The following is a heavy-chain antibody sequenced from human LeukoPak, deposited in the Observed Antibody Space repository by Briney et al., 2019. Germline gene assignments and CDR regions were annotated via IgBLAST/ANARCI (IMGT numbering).Heavy chain of an antibody. V-gene: IGHV3-30*18. CDR1: GFTFSSYG. J-gene: IGHJ4*02. CDR3: ANGLGSSLDY. CDR2: ISYDGSNK. Sequence: PGRSLRLSCAASGFTFSSYGMHWVRQAPGKGLEWVAVISYDGSNKYYADSVKGRFTISRDNSKNTLYLQMNSLRAEDTAVYYCANGLGSSLDYWGQGTLVTVSS.